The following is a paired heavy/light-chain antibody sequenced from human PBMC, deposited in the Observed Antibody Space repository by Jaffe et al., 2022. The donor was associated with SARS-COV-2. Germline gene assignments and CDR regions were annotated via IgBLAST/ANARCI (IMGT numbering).Light chain of an antibody. Sequence: DIQMTQSPSSLSASVGDRVTITCQASQDISNYLNWYQQKPGKAPKLLLYDASNLETGVPSRFSGSGSGTDFTFTISSLQPEDIATYYCQQYDNLPLLTFGGGTKVDIK. CDR2: DAS. CDR3: QQYDNLPLLT. CDR1: QDISNY. J-gene: IGKJ4*01. V-gene: IGKV1-33*01.
Heavy chain of an antibody. CDR2: INPSGGSGRIT. CDR3: ARDHDGGGYGMDV. Sequence: QVHLVQSGAEVKKPGASVKVSCKASGYIFTSYYLHWVRQAPGQGLEWMGIINPSGGSGRITNYAQKFQGRVTMTRDTSTSTVYMELSSLRPEDTAVYYCARDHDGGGYGMDVWGQGTTVTVSS. V-gene: IGHV1-46*01. CDR1: GYIFTSYY. J-gene: IGHJ6*02. D-gene: IGHD3-16*01.